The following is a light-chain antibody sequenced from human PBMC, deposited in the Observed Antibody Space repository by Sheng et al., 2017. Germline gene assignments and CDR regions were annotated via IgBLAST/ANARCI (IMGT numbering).Light chain of an antibody. CDR3: AAWDDSLSAWV. CDR1: SSNIGSNY. CDR2: RNN. Sequence: QSVLTQPPSASGTPGQRVTISCSGSSSNIGSNYVFWYQQLPGTAPKLLIYRNNQRPSGVPDRFSGSKSGTSASLAISGLRSEDEADYYCAAWDDSLSAWVFGGGTEADRP. V-gene: IGLV1-47*01. J-gene: IGLJ3*02.